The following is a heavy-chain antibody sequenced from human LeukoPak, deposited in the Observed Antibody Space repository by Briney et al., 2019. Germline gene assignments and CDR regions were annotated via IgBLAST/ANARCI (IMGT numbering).Heavy chain of an antibody. D-gene: IGHD6-19*01. CDR2: VYHSGST. CDR1: GGSISSDNW. Sequence: SGTLSLTCAVSGGSISSDNWWSWVRQPPGKGLEWIGEVYHSGSTNYNPSLQSRVTISVDKSNNHFSLRLTSVTAADTAVYYCATNGWYCLDHWGQGALVTVSS. V-gene: IGHV4-4*02. J-gene: IGHJ1*01. CDR3: ATNGWYCLDH.